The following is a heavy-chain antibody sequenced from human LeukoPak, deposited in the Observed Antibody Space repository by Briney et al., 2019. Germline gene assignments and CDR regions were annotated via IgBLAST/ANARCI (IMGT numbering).Heavy chain of an antibody. CDR1: GFTFGDYL. V-gene: IGHV3-49*03. CDR3: SRGSGWLSVY. D-gene: IGHD6-19*01. Sequence: GGSLRLSCTASGFTFGDYLMSWFRQAPGKGLEWIGFISGGTTEYAASVKGRFTISRDDSTSIDYLQMNSLTTEDTAVYYCSRGSGWLSVYWGQGTLVTVSS. J-gene: IGHJ4*02. CDR2: ISGGTT.